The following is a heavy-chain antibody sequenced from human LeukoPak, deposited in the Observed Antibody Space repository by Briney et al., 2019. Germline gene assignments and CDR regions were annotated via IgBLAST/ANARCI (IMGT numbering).Heavy chain of an antibody. CDR3: AHGAMYQLDY. D-gene: IGHD2-2*01. J-gene: IGHJ4*02. Sequence: PGGSLRLSCAASGFTLSSYAMSWVRQAPGKGLEWVSAISDSGNTYHADSVKGRFTISRDSSKNTLFLQMNSLRAEDTAVYYCAHGAMYQLDYWGQGTLVTVSS. V-gene: IGHV3-23*01. CDR1: GFTLSSYA. CDR2: ISDSGNT.